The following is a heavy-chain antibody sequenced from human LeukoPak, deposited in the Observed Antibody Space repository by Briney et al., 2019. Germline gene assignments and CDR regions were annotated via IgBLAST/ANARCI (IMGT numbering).Heavy chain of an antibody. CDR3: ARSLDSSSWHDGDYYYYYMDV. J-gene: IGHJ6*03. Sequence: GGSLRLSCAASGFTFSSYSMNWVRQAPGKGLEWVSSISSSSSYIYYADSVKGRFTISRDNAKNSLYLQMNSLRAEDTAVYYCARSLDSSSWHDGDYYYYYMDVWGKGTTVTISS. CDR1: GFTFSSYS. D-gene: IGHD6-13*01. V-gene: IGHV3-21*01. CDR2: ISSSSSYI.